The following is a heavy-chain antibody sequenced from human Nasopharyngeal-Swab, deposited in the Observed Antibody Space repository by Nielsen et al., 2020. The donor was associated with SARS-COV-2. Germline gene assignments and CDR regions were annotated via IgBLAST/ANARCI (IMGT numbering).Heavy chain of an antibody. V-gene: IGHV3-21*01. Sequence: GESLKISCAASGFTFSSYSMNWVRQAPGKGLEWVSSISSSSSYIYYADSVKGRFTISRDNAKNSLYLQMNSLRAEDTAVYYCARRLPYYGMDVWGQGTTVTVSS. CDR1: GFTFSSYS. CDR2: ISSSSSYI. J-gene: IGHJ6*02. D-gene: IGHD4-11*01. CDR3: ARRLPYYGMDV.